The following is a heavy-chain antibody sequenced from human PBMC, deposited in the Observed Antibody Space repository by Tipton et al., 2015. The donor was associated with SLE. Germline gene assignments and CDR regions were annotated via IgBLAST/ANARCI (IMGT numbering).Heavy chain of an antibody. V-gene: IGHV4-4*07. Sequence: TLSLTCTVSGGSIRSRCWGWVRQPPGTGREWVGRIYISGSTNYNPSPNRRVTISVATSKNQFSLKLSSVTAADAAVYYCARDWYSTGGAFDIWGQGTMVTVSS. CDR1: GGSIRSRC. D-gene: IGHD6-25*01. CDR2: IYISGST. J-gene: IGHJ3*02. CDR3: ARDWYSTGGAFDI.